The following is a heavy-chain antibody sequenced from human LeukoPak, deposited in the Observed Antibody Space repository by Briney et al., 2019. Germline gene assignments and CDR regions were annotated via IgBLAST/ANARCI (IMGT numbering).Heavy chain of an antibody. V-gene: IGHV4-4*07. Sequence: SETLSLTCTVPGGSTSSDYWSWIRQPAGKGLEWIGRFYTSGSTNYNPSLKSRLTMSADTSKNQFSLKLRSVTAADTAVYYCARDRVDSSGYYYYYGIDVWGQGTTVTVSS. CDR1: GGSTSSDY. CDR2: FYTSGST. CDR3: ARDRVDSSGYYYYYGIDV. D-gene: IGHD3-22*01. J-gene: IGHJ6*02.